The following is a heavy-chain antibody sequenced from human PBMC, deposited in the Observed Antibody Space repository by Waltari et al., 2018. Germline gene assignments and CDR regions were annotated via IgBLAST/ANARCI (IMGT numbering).Heavy chain of an antibody. CDR3: ARPGRVGGGSLMGLDY. CDR2: FSYNGNT. Sequence: QLQLQESGPGLVKPSETLSLTCSVSGGSISSTSYYRGWIREPPGKGLEWVGSFSYNGNTYYNPSLKSRITISVDTSKNQFSLQLRSVTAADTATYYCARPGRVGGGSLMGLDYWGQGTLVAVSS. J-gene: IGHJ4*02. V-gene: IGHV4-39*01. D-gene: IGHD2-15*01. CDR1: GGSISSTSYY.